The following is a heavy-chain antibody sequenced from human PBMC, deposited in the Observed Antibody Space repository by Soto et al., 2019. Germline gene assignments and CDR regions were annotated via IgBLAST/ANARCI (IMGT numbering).Heavy chain of an antibody. CDR1: GFTFSSYA. Sequence: GGSLRLSCAASGFTFSSYAMSWVRQAPGKGLEWVSAISGSGGSTYYADSVKGRFTISRDNAKNTLYLQMNSLRAEDTAVYYCARALYSSGWSPGAFDIWGQGTMVTVSS. D-gene: IGHD6-19*01. V-gene: IGHV3-23*01. CDR3: ARALYSSGWSPGAFDI. CDR2: ISGSGGST. J-gene: IGHJ3*02.